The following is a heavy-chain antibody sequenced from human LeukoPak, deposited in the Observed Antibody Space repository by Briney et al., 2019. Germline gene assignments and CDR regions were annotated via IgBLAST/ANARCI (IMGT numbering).Heavy chain of an antibody. Sequence: SETLSLTCTVSGGSISSYYWSWIRQPPGKGLEWIGYIYYSGSTNYNPTLKSRVTISVDTSKNQFSLKLSSVTAADTAVYYCARLVRYHDYWGQGTLVTVSS. V-gene: IGHV4-59*01. J-gene: IGHJ4*02. CDR2: IYYSGST. D-gene: IGHD3-9*01. CDR1: GGSISSYY. CDR3: ARLVRYHDY.